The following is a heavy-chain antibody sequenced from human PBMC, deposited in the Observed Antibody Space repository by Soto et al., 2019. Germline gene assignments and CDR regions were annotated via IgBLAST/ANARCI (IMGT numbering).Heavy chain of an antibody. CDR3: ASSYDSSGCFDY. V-gene: IGHV4-39*01. J-gene: IGHJ4*02. CDR1: GGSISSSSYY. D-gene: IGHD3-22*01. CDR2: IYYSGST. Sequence: QLQLQESGPGLVKPSETLSLTCTVSGGSISSSSYYWGWIRQPPGKGLEWIGSIYYSGSTYYNPSLKSRVTISVDTSKNQCSLKLSSVTAADTAVYYCASSYDSSGCFDYWGQGTLVTVSS.